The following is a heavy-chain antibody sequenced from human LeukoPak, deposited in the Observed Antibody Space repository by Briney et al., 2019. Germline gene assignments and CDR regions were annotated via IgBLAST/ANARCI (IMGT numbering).Heavy chain of an antibody. CDR3: ARMYSRDAYYYYGMDV. CDR1: GGTFSSYA. D-gene: IGHD1-26*01. CDR2: ITPIFGTA. Sequence: GASVKVSCKASGGTFSSYAISWVRQAPGQGLEWMGGITPIFGTANYAQKFQGRVTITADESTSTAYMELSSLRSEDTAVYYCARMYSRDAYYYYGMDVWGQGTTVTVSS. V-gene: IGHV1-69*01. J-gene: IGHJ6*02.